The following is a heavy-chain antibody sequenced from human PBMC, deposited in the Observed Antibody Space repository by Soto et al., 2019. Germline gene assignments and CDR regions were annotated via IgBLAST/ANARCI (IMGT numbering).Heavy chain of an antibody. CDR3: ARDRGWQLLTSGDYYYYGMDV. D-gene: IGHD6-19*01. CDR1: GYSFTSYW. Sequence: PGESLKISCKGSGYSFTSYWIGWVRQMPGKGLEWMGIIYPGDSDTRYSPSFQGQVTISADKSISTAYLQWSSLKASDTAMYYCARDRGWQLLTSGDYYYYGMDVWGQGTTVTVSS. V-gene: IGHV5-51*01. CDR2: IYPGDSDT. J-gene: IGHJ6*02.